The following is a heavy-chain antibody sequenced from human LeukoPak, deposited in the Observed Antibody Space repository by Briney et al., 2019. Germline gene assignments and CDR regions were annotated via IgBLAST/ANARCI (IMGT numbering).Heavy chain of an antibody. J-gene: IGHJ5*02. CDR1: GYSFINYW. Sequence: GESLKISCKGSGYSFINYWIGWVRQMPGKGLEWMGIIYPSDSDTRYSPSFQGQVTISADKSISTAYLQWSSLKASDTAMYYCAIFDFLFGEIDNWFDPWGQGTQVTVSS. V-gene: IGHV5-51*01. CDR2: IYPSDSDT. CDR3: AIFDFLFGEIDNWFDP. D-gene: IGHD3-16*01.